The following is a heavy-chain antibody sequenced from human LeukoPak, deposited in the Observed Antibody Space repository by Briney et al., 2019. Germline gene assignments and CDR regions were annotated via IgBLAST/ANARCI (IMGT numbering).Heavy chain of an antibody. V-gene: IGHV4-59*01. CDR1: GDSIRSSY. D-gene: IGHD1-1*01. CDR3: ARERGGQRTGQFDQ. J-gene: IGHJ4*02. Sequence: PSETLSLTCTVSGDSIRSSYWSWIRQPPGETLEWVGYIYYSGSANYNPSLKDRVSVSVDTSKNQSSLRLSSVTAADTAVYYCARERGGQRTGQFDQWGQGILVTVSS. CDR2: IYYSGSA.